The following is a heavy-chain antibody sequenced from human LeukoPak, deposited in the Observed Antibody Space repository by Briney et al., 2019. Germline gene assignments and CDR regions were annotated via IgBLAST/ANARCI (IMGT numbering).Heavy chain of an antibody. CDR3: AREACSGGSCYLGNWFDP. J-gene: IGHJ5*02. CDR1: GGSISSSSYY. CDR2: IYYSGST. D-gene: IGHD2-15*01. V-gene: IGHV4-39*07. Sequence: SETLSLTCTVSGGSISSSSYYWGWIRQPPGKGLEWIGSIYYSGSTYYNPSLKSRVTISVDTSKNQFSLKLSSVTAADTAVYYCAREACSGGSCYLGNWFDPWGQGTLVTVSS.